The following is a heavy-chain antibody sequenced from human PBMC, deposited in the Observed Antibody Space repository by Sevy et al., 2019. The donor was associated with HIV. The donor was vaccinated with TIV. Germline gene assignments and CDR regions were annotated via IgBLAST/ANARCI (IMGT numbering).Heavy chain of an antibody. J-gene: IGHJ4*02. D-gene: IGHD2-21*02. Sequence: GGSLRLSCAASGFTFSSYVMHWVRHAPGKGLEWVALIWYDVTIKYYADSVKGRFTISRDNSKDTLFLQMNSLTPEDTAVYYCARGGGYCGGDCYSIDYWGQGALVTVSS. CDR3: ARGGGYCGGDCYSIDY. CDR2: IWYDVTIK. CDR1: GFTFSSYV. V-gene: IGHV3-33*08.